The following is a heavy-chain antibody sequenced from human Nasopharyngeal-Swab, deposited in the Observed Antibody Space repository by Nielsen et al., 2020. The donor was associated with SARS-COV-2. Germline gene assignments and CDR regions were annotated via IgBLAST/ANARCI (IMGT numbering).Heavy chain of an antibody. Sequence: GESLKISCSASGFTFSIYAMHWVRQAPGRGPEYVSTINDYEDRLYYADSVKGRFSISRDTYENTLHLQLNSLREEDTAVYYCVREGGTSGRAGYFDYWGQGTLVTVTS. J-gene: IGHJ4*02. V-gene: IGHV3-64*04. CDR2: INDYEDRL. CDR3: VREGGTSGRAGYFDY. CDR1: GFTFSIYA. D-gene: IGHD2-2*01.